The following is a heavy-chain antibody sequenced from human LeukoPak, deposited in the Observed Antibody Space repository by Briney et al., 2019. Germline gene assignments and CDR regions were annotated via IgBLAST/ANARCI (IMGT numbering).Heavy chain of an antibody. Sequence: PSETLSLTCTVSGGSISTSSYYWGWIRQPPGKGLEWIGSIYYSGSTYYNPSLKSRVTISVDTSKNQFSLKLSSVTAADTAVYYCARVIHGSSWSYWFDPWGQGTLVTVSS. V-gene: IGHV4-39*07. CDR3: ARVIHGSSWSYWFDP. D-gene: IGHD6-13*01. CDR1: GGSISTSSYY. CDR2: IYYSGST. J-gene: IGHJ5*02.